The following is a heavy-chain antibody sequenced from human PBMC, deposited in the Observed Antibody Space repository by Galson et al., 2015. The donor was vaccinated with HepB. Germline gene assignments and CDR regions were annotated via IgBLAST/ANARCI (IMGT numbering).Heavy chain of an antibody. CDR3: ARARRDYGGTHSDY. CDR2: IKQDGSEK. V-gene: IGHV3-7*01. J-gene: IGHJ4*02. Sequence: SLRLSCAASGFTFSNYWMSWVRQAPGKGLEWVANIKQDGSEKYYVDSVKGRFTISRDNAKNSLYLQMNSLRAEDTAVYYCARARRDYGGTHSDYWGQGALVTVSS. D-gene: IGHD4-23*01. CDR1: GFTFSNYW.